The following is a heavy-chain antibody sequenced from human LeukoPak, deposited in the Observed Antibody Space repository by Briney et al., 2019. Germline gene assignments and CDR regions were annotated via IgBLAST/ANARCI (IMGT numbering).Heavy chain of an antibody. Sequence: QSGAELKKPGASVKVSCKASGYSFRSYYINRVRQAPGQGLEWMGLINPGGDYTKYAQTFQGRVTMTRDTSTNTVYMHLSSLRSEDTAIYYCAKAHGYSRPYYFDYWGQGTLVTVSS. J-gene: IGHJ4*02. D-gene: IGHD6-13*01. V-gene: IGHV1-46*01. CDR3: AKAHGYSRPYYFDY. CDR1: GYSFRSYY. CDR2: INPGGDYT.